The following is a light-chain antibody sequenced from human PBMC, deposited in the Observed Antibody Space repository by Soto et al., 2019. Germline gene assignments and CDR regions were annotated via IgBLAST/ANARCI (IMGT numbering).Light chain of an antibody. J-gene: IGKJ1*01. CDR2: AVS. CDR3: LKHYDYSWK. V-gene: IGKV1-17*01. Sequence: DIQITHSPSSLSVSVVDRVTVTFLASQDIRTYLGWYQQKPGKAPKRLIYAVSNLQGGVPSRFSGSGFGTEFTLTISSLQPEDFATYYCLKHYDYSWKFGQGTKVDIK. CDR1: QDIRTY.